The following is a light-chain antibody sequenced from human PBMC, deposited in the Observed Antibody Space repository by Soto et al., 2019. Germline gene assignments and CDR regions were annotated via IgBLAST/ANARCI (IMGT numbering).Light chain of an antibody. Sequence: QSVLTQPASVSGSPGQSITISCTGTSSDVGGYNYVCWYQQHPGKAPKLVISDVSNRPSGVSDRFSGSKSGNTASLSISGLQAEDEADYYCSSYTSTSSYVFGTGTKVTVL. CDR3: SSYTSTSSYV. CDR2: DVS. J-gene: IGLJ1*01. CDR1: SSDVGGYNY. V-gene: IGLV2-14*01.